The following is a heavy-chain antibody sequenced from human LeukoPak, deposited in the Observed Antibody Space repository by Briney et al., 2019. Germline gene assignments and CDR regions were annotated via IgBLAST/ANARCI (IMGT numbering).Heavy chain of an antibody. CDR3: AIGDYYYYYMDV. Sequence: SQTLSLTCAVSGDSVSSSSAVWNWIRQSPSRGLEWLGRTYYRSKWHNEYAESVKSRISITSDTSKNQFSLQLNSVTPEDTAVYYCAIGDYYYYYMDVWGKGTTVTVSS. J-gene: IGHJ6*03. D-gene: IGHD3-16*01. CDR1: GDSVSSSSAV. CDR2: TYYRSKWHN. V-gene: IGHV6-1*01.